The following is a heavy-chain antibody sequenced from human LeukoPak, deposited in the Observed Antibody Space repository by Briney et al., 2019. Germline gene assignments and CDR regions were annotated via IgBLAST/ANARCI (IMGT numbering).Heavy chain of an antibody. J-gene: IGHJ4*02. V-gene: IGHV3-23*01. CDR1: GFTFSSYA. CDR3: AKCSYGFSDPTFDY. D-gene: IGHD5-18*01. Sequence: GGSLRLSCAASGFTFSSYAMSWVRQAPGEGLEWVSAISGSGGSTYYADSVKGRFTLSRDNSKNTLYLQMNSLRAEDTAVYYCAKCSYGFSDPTFDYWGQGTLVTVSS. CDR2: ISGSGGST.